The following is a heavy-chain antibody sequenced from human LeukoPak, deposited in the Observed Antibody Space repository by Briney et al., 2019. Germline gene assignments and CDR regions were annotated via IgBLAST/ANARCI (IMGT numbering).Heavy chain of an antibody. V-gene: IGHV3-21*01. Sequence: PGGSLRLSCAASGFTFSSYSMNWVRQAPGKGLEWVSSISSSSSYIYYADSVKGRFTISRDNAKNSLYLQMNSLRAEDTAVYYCARDENSCSSTSCDPWYFDYWGQGTLVTVSS. CDR1: GFTFSSYS. CDR3: ARDENSCSSTSCDPWYFDY. CDR2: ISSSSSYI. J-gene: IGHJ4*02. D-gene: IGHD2-2*01.